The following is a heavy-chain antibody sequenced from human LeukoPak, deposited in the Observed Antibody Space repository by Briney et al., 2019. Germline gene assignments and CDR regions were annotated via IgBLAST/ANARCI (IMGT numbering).Heavy chain of an antibody. Sequence: GASVKVSCKASGYTFTSYYMHWVRQAPGQGLEWMGGIIPIFGTANYAQKFQGRVTITADESTSTAYMELSSLRSEDTAVYYCARSYYDSSGYYFDYWGQGTLVTVSS. V-gene: IGHV1-69*13. J-gene: IGHJ4*02. CDR3: ARSYYDSSGYYFDY. CDR1: GYTFTSYY. D-gene: IGHD3-22*01. CDR2: IIPIFGTA.